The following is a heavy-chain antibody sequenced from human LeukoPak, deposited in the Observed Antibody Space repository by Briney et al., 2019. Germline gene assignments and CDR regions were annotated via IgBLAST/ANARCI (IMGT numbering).Heavy chain of an antibody. Sequence: GRSLRLSCAASGFTFRNYGMHCVRQAPGKGLEWVAVISDDGSYKNYADSVKGRFTISRDNSNNTLYLQMNSLRAEDTAVYYYAKDRDTTSSGTFDYWGQGTLVTVSS. V-gene: IGHV3-30*18. CDR3: AKDRDTTSSGTFDY. CDR2: ISDDGSYK. CDR1: GFTFRNYG. D-gene: IGHD6-13*01. J-gene: IGHJ4*02.